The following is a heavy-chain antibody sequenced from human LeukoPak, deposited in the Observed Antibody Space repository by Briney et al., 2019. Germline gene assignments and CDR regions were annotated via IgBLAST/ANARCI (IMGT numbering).Heavy chain of an antibody. Sequence: GGSLRLSCTASGFTLCYYAIRWVRQAPGKGLEWVGFIRSKAYGGTTEYAASVKGRFTISRDDSKSIAYLQMNSLKTEDTAVYYCRGKQWLDTAFDLECQGPRVPVSS. CDR1: GFTLCYYA. CDR3: RGKQWLDTAFDL. V-gene: IGHV3-49*04. D-gene: IGHD3-22*01. J-gene: IGHJ3*01. CDR2: IRSKAYGGTT.